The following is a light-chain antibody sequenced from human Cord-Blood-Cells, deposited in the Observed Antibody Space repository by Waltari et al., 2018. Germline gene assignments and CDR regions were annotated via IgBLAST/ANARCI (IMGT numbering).Light chain of an antibody. J-gene: IGLJ2*01. CDR2: QDS. CDR1: KLGDKY. CDR3: QAWDSSTVV. Sequence: LTQPRSVSVSPGQTASITCSGDKLGDKYACWYQQKPGQSPVLVIYQDSKRPSGIPERFSGSNSGNTATLTISGTQAMDEADYYCQAWDSSTVVFGGGTKLTVL. V-gene: IGLV3-1*01.